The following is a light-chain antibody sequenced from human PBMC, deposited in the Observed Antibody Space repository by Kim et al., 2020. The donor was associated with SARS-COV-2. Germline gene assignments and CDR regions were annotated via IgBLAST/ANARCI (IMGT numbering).Light chain of an antibody. J-gene: IGLJ2*01. Sequence: SVSPGQTARITCSGDVLAKKYSRWFQQKPGQAPVLVIYKDSERPSGIPERFSGSSSGTTVTLTISGAQVEDEADYYCYSAADNNVVFGGGTQLTVL. CDR1: VLAKKY. V-gene: IGLV3-27*01. CDR2: KDS. CDR3: YSAADNNVV.